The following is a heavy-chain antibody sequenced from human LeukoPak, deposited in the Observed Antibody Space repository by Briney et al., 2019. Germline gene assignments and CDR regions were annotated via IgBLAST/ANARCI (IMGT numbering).Heavy chain of an antibody. CDR3: ARHRSGGYSYGVLDY. V-gene: IGHV4-39*01. CDR2: IYYSGNT. J-gene: IGHJ4*02. Sequence: SETLSLTCTVSGGSISSGSYHWGWIRQPPEKGLEWIGSIYYSGNTYYNPSLKSRITISVNTTKKQFSLKLSSVTAADTAVYYCARHRSGGYSYGVLDYWGQGTLVTVSS. D-gene: IGHD5-18*01. CDR1: GGSISSGSYH.